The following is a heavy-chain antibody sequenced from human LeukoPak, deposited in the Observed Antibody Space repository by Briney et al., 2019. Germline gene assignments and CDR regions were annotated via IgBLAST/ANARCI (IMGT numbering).Heavy chain of an antibody. CDR2: MNPNSGNT. CDR1: GYTFTNYD. J-gene: IGHJ4*02. Sequence: VASVKVSCKASGYTFTNYDINWVRQATGQGLEWMGWMNPNSGNTGYAQKLQGRVTFTRDTSISTAYMELSSLRSDDTAVYYCARERSSGWYYFDYWGQGTLVTVSS. V-gene: IGHV1-8*03. D-gene: IGHD6-19*01. CDR3: ARERSSGWYYFDY.